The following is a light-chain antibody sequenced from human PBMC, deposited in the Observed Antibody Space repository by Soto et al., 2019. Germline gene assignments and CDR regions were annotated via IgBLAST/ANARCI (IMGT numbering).Light chain of an antibody. CDR3: CLYAVTFYV. CDR2: DVS. Sequence: QSVLTQPRSVSGSPGQSGTISCTGTSSDVGTYDFVSWYQQHPGRAPRLMIFDVSERPSGVPDRFSGSKSGNTASLTISGLQAEDEADYYCCLYAVTFYVFGTGTKVTAL. V-gene: IGLV2-11*01. CDR1: SSDVGTYDF. J-gene: IGLJ1*01.